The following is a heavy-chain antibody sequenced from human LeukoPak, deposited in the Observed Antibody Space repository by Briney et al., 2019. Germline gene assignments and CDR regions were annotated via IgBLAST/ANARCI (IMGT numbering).Heavy chain of an antibody. Sequence: PGRSLRLSCAASGFTFDDYAMHWVRHAPGKGLEWGSGISWNSGSIGYADSVKGRFTISRDNAKNSLYLQMNSLRAEDMALYYCAKDSNYDFWSGSSFDYWGQGTLVTVSS. CDR3: AKDSNYDFWSGSSFDY. V-gene: IGHV3-9*03. D-gene: IGHD3-3*01. CDR2: ISWNSGSI. CDR1: GFTFDDYA. J-gene: IGHJ4*02.